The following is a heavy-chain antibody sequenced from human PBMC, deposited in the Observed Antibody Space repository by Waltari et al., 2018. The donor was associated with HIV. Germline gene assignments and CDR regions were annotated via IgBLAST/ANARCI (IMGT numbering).Heavy chain of an antibody. CDR1: GFPFSNFK. CDR3: AKAVGDTSGRYWGGDV. V-gene: IGHV3-48*03. CDR2: SSAGGTK. J-gene: IGHJ6*02. Sequence: EVKLVASGGGLVQPGGYLRIPCAGPGFPFSNFKMRWVRQAPGRGLVWISYSSAGGTKYSADSVKGRFSISRDNAKNSLYLQMNSLRAEDTAVYYCAKAVGDTSGRYWGGDVWGQGTTVTVSS. D-gene: IGHD6-19*01.